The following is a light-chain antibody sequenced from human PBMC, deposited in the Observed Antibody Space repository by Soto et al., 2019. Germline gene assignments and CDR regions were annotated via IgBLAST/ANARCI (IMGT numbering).Light chain of an antibody. CDR2: DVS. CDR1: SSDVGGYNY. Sequence: QSALTQPASVSGSRGQSITISCTGTSSDVGGYNYVSWYQQHPGKAPKLMIYDVSNRPSGVSKRFSGSKSGNTASLTISGLQVEDEADYYCSSYTSSSTLDVLFGGGTKLTVL. J-gene: IGLJ2*01. CDR3: SSYTSSSTLDVL. V-gene: IGLV2-14*01.